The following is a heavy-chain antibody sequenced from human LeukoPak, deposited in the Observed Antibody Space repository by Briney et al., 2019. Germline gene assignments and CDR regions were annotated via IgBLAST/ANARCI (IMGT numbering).Heavy chain of an antibody. CDR1: GGSISGYY. J-gene: IGHJ4*02. D-gene: IGHD3-16*02. CDR2: IYYSGST. Sequence: SETLSLTCSVSGGSISGYYWSWIRQPPGKGLEWIGYIYYSGSTNYNPSLKSRVTISVDTSKNQFSLKLSSVTAADTAVYYCARGLVAPQIDYWGRGTLVTVSS. V-gene: IGHV4-59*01. CDR3: ARGLVAPQIDY.